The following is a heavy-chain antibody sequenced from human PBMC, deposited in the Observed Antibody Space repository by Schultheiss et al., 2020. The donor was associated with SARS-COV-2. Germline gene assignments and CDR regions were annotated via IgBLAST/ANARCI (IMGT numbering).Heavy chain of an antibody. CDR2: IIPIFGTA. D-gene: IGHD6-13*01. V-gene: IGHV1-69*13. Sequence: SVKVSCKASGGTFSSYAISWVRQAPGQGLEWMGGIIPIFGTANYAQKFQGRVTITADESTSTAYMELSSLRSEDTAVYYCARGPGQQRVRWFDPWGQGTLVTVFS. CDR3: ARGPGQQRVRWFDP. CDR1: GGTFSSYA. J-gene: IGHJ5*02.